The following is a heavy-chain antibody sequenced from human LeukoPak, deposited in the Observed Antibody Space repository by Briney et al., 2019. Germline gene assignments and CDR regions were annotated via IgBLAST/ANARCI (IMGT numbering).Heavy chain of an antibody. V-gene: IGHV3-11*01. J-gene: IGHJ4*02. CDR1: GFTVSSNY. D-gene: IGHD6-13*01. CDR3: ARDRHGYFDY. CDR2: ISHNGETK. Sequence: GGSLRLSCAASGFTVSSNYMSWVRQAPGKGLEAISYISHNGETKYYADSVKGRLSISRDNAKSSLYLQMNSLRVEDTAVYYCARDRHGYFDYWGQGTLVTVSS.